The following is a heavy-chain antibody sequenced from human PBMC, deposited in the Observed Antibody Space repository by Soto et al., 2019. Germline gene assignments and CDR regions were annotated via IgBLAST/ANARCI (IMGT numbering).Heavy chain of an antibody. Sequence: QVHLVQSGAEVKKPGASVKVSCKASGYTFTSYGITWVRQAPGQGLEWMGWISAHNGNTDYAQKLQGRVIVTRDTSTGTAYMELRSLISDDTAVYYCARGRYGEYWGQGALVTVSS. CDR3: ARGRYGEY. CDR2: ISAHNGNT. CDR1: GYTFTSYG. J-gene: IGHJ4*02. D-gene: IGHD3-10*01. V-gene: IGHV1-18*01.